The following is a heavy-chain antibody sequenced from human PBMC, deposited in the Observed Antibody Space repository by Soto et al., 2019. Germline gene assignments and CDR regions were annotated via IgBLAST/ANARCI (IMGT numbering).Heavy chain of an antibody. CDR1: GFTFSSYG. Sequence: ESGGGVVQPGRSLRLSCAASGFTFSSYGMHWVRQAPGKGRVWVAVIWYDGSNKYHADSVQGRLIISRDNSKNTLYMQMNSLRAEDTAVYYCARGAGYSYGYLDYWGQGTLVTVSS. CDR3: ARGAGYSYGYLDY. J-gene: IGHJ4*02. V-gene: IGHV3-33*01. D-gene: IGHD5-18*01. CDR2: IWYDGSNK.